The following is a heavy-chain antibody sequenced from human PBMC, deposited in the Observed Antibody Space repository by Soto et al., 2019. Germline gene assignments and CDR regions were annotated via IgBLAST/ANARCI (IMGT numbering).Heavy chain of an antibody. CDR2: FYPSGTT. Sequence: KTAETLSLTFTVSYGSISSYYWSWIRQPAGKGPEWICRFYPSGTTNYNPSLKSRITMSVETSKNQFSLKLNSVTAADTALYYCARATSVAGTNGKYFYHLHXWGQVTTVTVS. V-gene: IGHV4-4*07. CDR3: ARATSVAGTNGKYFYHLHX. CDR1: YGSISSYY. J-gene: IGHJ6*02. D-gene: IGHD6-19*01.